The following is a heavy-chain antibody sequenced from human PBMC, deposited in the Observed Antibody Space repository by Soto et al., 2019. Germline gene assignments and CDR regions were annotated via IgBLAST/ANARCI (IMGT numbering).Heavy chain of an antibody. V-gene: IGHV1-18*01. CDR1: GYTFTSYG. D-gene: IGHD3-22*01. CDR2: ISAYNGNT. J-gene: IGHJ4*02. Sequence: ASVKVSCKASGYTFTSYGISWVRQAPGQGLEWMGWISAYNGNTNYAQKLQGRVTMTTDTSTSTAYMELRSLRSDDTAVYYCAKGLTPTYYYDSSGYSHWGQGTLVTGS. CDR3: AKGLTPTYYYDSSGYSH.